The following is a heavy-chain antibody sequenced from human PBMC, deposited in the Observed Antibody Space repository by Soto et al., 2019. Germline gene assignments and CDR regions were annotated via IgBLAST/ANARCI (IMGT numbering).Heavy chain of an antibody. V-gene: IGHV1-18*01. CDR2: ISAYNGNT. CDR3: AREGGRGRVTTPHYYFDY. D-gene: IGHD4-17*01. CDR1: GYTFTSYG. J-gene: IGHJ4*02. Sequence: QVQLVQSGAEVKKPGASVKVSCKASGYTFTSYGISWVRQAPGQGLEWMGWISAYNGNTNYAQKLQGRVTMTTDTAASTAYMELRSLRSDDTAVYYCAREGGRGRVTTPHYYFDYWGQGTLVTVSS.